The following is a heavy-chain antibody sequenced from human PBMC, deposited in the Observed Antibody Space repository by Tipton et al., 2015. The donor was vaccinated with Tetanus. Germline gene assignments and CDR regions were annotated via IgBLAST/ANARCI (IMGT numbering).Heavy chain of an antibody. J-gene: IGHJ4*02. CDR2: INHSGST. D-gene: IGHD3-3*01. CDR3: ARGAQRITIFGVVIPPPHYYFDY. CDR1: GGSFSGYY. Sequence: TLSLTCAVYGGSFSGYYWSWIRQPPGKGLEWIGEINHSGSTNYNPSLKSRVTISVDTSKNQFSLKLSSVTAADTAVYYCARGAQRITIFGVVIPPPHYYFDYWGQGTLVTVSS. V-gene: IGHV4-34*01.